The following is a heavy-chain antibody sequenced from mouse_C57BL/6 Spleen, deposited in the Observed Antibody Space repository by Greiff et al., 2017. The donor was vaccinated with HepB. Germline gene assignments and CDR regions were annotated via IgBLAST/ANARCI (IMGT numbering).Heavy chain of an antibody. V-gene: IGHV14-1*01. CDR1: GFNIKDYY. CDR2: IDPEDGDT. D-gene: IGHD2-1*01. Sequence: EVQLQQSGAELVRPGASVKLSCTASGFNIKDYYMHWVKQRPEQGLEWIGRIDPEDGDTEYSPKFQGKATMTADTSSNTAYLQLSSLTSEDTAVYFCTTDYGNAWFAYWGQGTLVTVSA. J-gene: IGHJ3*01. CDR3: TTDYGNAWFAY.